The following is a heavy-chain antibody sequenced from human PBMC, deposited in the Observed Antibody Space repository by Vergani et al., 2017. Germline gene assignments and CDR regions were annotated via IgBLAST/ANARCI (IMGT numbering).Heavy chain of an antibody. CDR2: IYHSGST. CDR3: ARHVGSGWYGDYFDY. J-gene: IGHJ4*02. Sequence: QVQLQESGPGLVKPSETLSLTCAVSGYSISSGYYWGWIRQPPGKGLEWIGSIYHSGSTYYNPSLKSRVTISVDTSKNQFSLKLSSVTAADTAVYYCARHVGSGWYGDYFDYWGQGTLVTVSS. V-gene: IGHV4-38-2*01. CDR1: GYSISSGYY. D-gene: IGHD6-19*01.